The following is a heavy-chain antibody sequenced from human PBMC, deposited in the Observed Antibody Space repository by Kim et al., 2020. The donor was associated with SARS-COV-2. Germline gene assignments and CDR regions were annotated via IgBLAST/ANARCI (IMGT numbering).Heavy chain of an antibody. D-gene: IGHD6-19*01. CDR3: ARLGREQWLRRSTFYYGMDV. Sequence: RVTISVDTSKNQFSLKLSSVTAADTAVYYCARLGREQWLRRSTFYYGMDVWGQGTTVTVSS. J-gene: IGHJ6*02. V-gene: IGHV4-59*08.